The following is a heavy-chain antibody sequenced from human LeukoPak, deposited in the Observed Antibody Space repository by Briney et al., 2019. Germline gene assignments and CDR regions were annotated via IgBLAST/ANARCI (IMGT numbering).Heavy chain of an antibody. CDR1: GYTFTSYD. D-gene: IGHD6-19*01. Sequence: ASVKVSRKASGYTFTSYDINWVRQATGQGREWMGWMNPNSGNTGYAQKFQGRVTMTRNTSISTAYMELSSLRSEDTAVYYCARGYSSGWYLFDPWGQGTLVTVSS. V-gene: IGHV1-8*01. J-gene: IGHJ5*02. CDR3: ARGYSSGWYLFDP. CDR2: MNPNSGNT.